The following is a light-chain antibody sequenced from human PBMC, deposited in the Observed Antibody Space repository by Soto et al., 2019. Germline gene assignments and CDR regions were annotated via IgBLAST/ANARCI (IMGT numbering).Light chain of an antibody. V-gene: IGLV1-40*01. CDR1: SSNIGAGYE. CDR2: GNT. CDR3: QSYDSSLSVLYV. J-gene: IGLJ1*01. Sequence: VLTQPPSVSGAPGQWVTFSCTGSSSNIGAGYEVHWFQQLPGTAPKLLIYGNTNRPSGVPDRFSGSKSDTSASLAITGLQPEDEADYYCQSYDSSLSVLYVFGTGTKVTVL.